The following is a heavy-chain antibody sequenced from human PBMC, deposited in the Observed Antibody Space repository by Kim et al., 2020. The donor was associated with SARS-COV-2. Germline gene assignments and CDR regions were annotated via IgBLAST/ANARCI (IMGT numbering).Heavy chain of an antibody. CDR3: ARGGAVLRFLEWLSSYFDY. V-gene: IGHV1-3*01. CDR2: INAGSGNT. Sequence: ASVKVSCKASGYTFSNYAMHWVRQAPGQRLEWMGWINAGSGNTEYSQKFQGRLIITRDTSASTAYMELSSLRSEDTAVYYCARGGAVLRFLEWLSSYFDYWGPGTLVTVSS. J-gene: IGHJ4*02. D-gene: IGHD3-3*01. CDR1: GYTFSNYA.